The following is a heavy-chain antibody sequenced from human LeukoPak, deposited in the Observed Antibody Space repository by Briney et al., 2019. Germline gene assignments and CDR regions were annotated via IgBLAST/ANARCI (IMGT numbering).Heavy chain of an antibody. CDR1: GFTFSTYA. CDR3: AKKSGGDCHDY. Sequence: GGSLRLSCAASGFTFSTYAMSWVRQAPGKGVEWVSAISGSGGSTYYADSVKGRFTISRDNSKNTLYLQINSLRAEDTALYYCAKKSGGDCHDYWGQGTLVTVSS. J-gene: IGHJ4*02. D-gene: IGHD2-21*02. V-gene: IGHV3-23*01. CDR2: ISGSGGST.